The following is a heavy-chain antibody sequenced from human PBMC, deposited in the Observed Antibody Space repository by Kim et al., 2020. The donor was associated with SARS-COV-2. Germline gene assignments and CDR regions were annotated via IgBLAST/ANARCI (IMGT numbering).Heavy chain of an antibody. CDR1: GFTFSSYV. CDR2: ISYDGSQK. J-gene: IGHJ4*02. D-gene: IGHD3-16*01. Sequence: GGSLRLSCAASGFTFSSYVMHWVRQAPGKGLEWVAVISYDGSQKYYADSVKGRFTISRDESKNTLYLQMNSLRAEDTAVYYCAKGFRYYEYVWGSFGDYWGQGTLVTVSS. V-gene: IGHV3-30*18. CDR3: AKGFRYYEYVWGSFGDY.